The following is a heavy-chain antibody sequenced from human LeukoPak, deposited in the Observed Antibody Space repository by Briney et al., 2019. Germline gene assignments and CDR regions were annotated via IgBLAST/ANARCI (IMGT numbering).Heavy chain of an antibody. J-gene: IGHJ5*02. D-gene: IGHD3-22*01. CDR1: GGSFSGYY. Sequence: SETLSLTCAAYGGSFSGYYWSWIRQPPGKGLEWIGEINHSGSTNYNPSLKSRVTISVDTSKNQFSLKLSSVTAADTAVYYCARRTRHYYDSSGYYSWFDPWGQGTLVTVSS. CDR2: INHSGST. V-gene: IGHV4-34*01. CDR3: ARRTRHYYDSSGYYSWFDP.